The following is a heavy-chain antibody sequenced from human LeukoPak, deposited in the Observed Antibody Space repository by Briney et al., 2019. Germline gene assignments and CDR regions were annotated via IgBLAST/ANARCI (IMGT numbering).Heavy chain of an antibody. Sequence: PSQTLSLTCTVSGGSISSGSYYWSWIRQPAGKGLEWIGRIYTSGSTNYNPSLKSRVTISVDTSKNQFSLKLSSVTAADTAVYYCAGVSDDSSGYYYFRFDPWGQGTLVTVSS. V-gene: IGHV4-61*02. CDR1: GGSISSGSYY. D-gene: IGHD3-22*01. CDR3: AGVSDDSSGYYYFRFDP. CDR2: IYTSGST. J-gene: IGHJ5*02.